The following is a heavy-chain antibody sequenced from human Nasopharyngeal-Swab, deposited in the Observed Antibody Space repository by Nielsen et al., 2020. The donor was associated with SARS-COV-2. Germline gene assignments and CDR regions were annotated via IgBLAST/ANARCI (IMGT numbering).Heavy chain of an antibody. V-gene: IGHV3-23*01. J-gene: IGHJ4*02. CDR2: ISGSGGSP. D-gene: IGHD3-16*01. CDR3: AKAGGAYFDS. Sequence: GGSLRLSCAASGFTFRTHAMTWVRQAPGKGLDWVSLISGSGGSPYYADSVKGRFTISRDDSKNTLYLQMNSLRAEDTAVYYCAKAGGAYFDSWGQGTLVTVSS. CDR1: GFTFRTHA.